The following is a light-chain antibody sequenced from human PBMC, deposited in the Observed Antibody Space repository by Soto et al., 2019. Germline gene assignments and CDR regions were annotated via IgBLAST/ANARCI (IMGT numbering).Light chain of an antibody. CDR3: QSYDSRLSGAV. CDR1: SSNIGAGYD. J-gene: IGLJ7*01. Sequence: QSVLTQPPSVSGAPGQRVTISCTGSSSNIGAGYDVHWYQQLPGTAPKLLMYGNSNRPSGVPDRFSGSKSGTSASLAITGLQAEDEADYYCQSYDSRLSGAVFGGGTQLTVL. CDR2: GNS. V-gene: IGLV1-40*01.